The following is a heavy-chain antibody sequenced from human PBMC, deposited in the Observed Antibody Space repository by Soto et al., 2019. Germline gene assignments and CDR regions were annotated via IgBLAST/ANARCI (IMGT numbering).Heavy chain of an antibody. CDR1: GFTFSSYG. Sequence: SGGSLRLSCAASGFTFSSYGMHWVRQAPGKGLEWVAVISYDGSNKYYADSVKGRFTISRDNSKNTLYLQMNSLRAEDTAVYYCAKDIKYGSGSSPDYYYYGMDVWGQGTTVTVSS. D-gene: IGHD3-10*01. CDR2: ISYDGSNK. V-gene: IGHV3-30*18. CDR3: AKDIKYGSGSSPDYYYYGMDV. J-gene: IGHJ6*02.